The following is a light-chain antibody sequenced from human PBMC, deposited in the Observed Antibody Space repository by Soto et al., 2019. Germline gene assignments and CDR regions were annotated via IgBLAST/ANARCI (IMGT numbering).Light chain of an antibody. V-gene: IGKV1-5*01. CDR1: QSISSW. J-gene: IGKJ1*01. CDR2: DAS. Sequence: DIQMTQSPSTLSASVGDRVTITCRASQSISSWLAWYQQKPGKAPKLLIYDASSLESGGPSRFSGTGLGTEFTLTIGSLQPDDFATYYCQQYNSYSWTFGQGTKVDIK. CDR3: QQYNSYSWT.